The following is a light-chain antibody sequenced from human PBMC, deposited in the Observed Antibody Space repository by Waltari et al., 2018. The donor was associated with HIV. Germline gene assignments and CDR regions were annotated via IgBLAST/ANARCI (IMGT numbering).Light chain of an antibody. CDR2: NNN. V-gene: IGLV1-51*01. J-gene: IGLJ3*02. CDR3: GTWYSTLSAGV. Sequence: HSVLSPPRSASAAPGQKGTISCAGNTSYIGNTYVSRYPHLPGTATKLFIYNNNGRHRGIADRFSGSKSGPSATLGITGLQTGDDADYDCGTWYSTLSAGVFGGGTKVTVL. CDR1: TSYIGNTY.